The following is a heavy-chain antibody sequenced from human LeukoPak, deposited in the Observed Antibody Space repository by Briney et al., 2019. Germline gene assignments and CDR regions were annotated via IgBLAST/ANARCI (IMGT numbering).Heavy chain of an antibody. D-gene: IGHD4-17*01. CDR1: GGSISSSSYY. CDR2: IYYSGST. V-gene: IGHV4-39*02. Sequence: SETLSLTCTVSGGSISSSSYYWGWIRQPPGKGLEWIGSIYYSGSTYYNPSLKSRVTISVDTSKNQFSLKLSSVTAADTAVYYCARDDYGDSGYYYFGMDVWGQGTTVTVSS. CDR3: ARDDYGDSGYYYFGMDV. J-gene: IGHJ6*02.